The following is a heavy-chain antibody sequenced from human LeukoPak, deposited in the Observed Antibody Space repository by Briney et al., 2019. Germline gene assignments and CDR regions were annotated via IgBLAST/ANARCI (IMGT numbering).Heavy chain of an antibody. J-gene: IGHJ4*02. CDR2: IYYSGST. Sequence: PSETLSLTCTVSGGSIGSSGYYWAWIRQPPGKGLEWIGSIYYSGSTYYNPSLKSRVTISVDTSKNQSSLKLSSVTAADTAVYYCIHSSSWYYFDYWGQGTLVTVSS. D-gene: IGHD6-13*01. V-gene: IGHV4-39*07. CDR3: IHSSSWYYFDY. CDR1: GGSIGSSGYY.